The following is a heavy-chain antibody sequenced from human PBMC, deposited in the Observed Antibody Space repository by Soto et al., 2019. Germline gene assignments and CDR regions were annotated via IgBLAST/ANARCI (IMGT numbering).Heavy chain of an antibody. J-gene: IGHJ6*04. V-gene: IGHV3-7*03. CDR3: ARDHLILPAHDFFYGSDV. D-gene: IGHD2-15*01. Sequence: DVHLVESGGGLVQPGQSLRLSCEVSGFTFSMYSMSWVRQAPGKGLEWVAKIPQEGGDGHYLDSVKGRFFISRDNAKNSLYLQMNSLRGEDTAISYCARDHLILPAHDFFYGSDVWGKGATVTVSS. CDR2: IPQEGGDG. CDR1: GFTFSMYS.